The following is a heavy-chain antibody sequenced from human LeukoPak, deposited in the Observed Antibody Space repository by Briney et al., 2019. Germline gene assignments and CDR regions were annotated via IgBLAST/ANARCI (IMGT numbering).Heavy chain of an antibody. Sequence: GGSLRLSCAASGFTFRTSGMNWVRQAPGKGLEWVSYISSSGTTISYAQSVKGRFTITRDNAQNSPTLHMNTLRADDTAVYYCAKGRGYMDVWGKGTTVTVSS. D-gene: IGHD3-10*01. V-gene: IGHV3-48*01. J-gene: IGHJ6*03. CDR1: GFTFRTSG. CDR2: ISSSGTTI. CDR3: AKGRGYMDV.